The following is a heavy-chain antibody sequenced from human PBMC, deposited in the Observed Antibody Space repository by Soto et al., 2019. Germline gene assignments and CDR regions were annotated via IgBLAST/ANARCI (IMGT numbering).Heavy chain of an antibody. D-gene: IGHD6-19*01. Sequence: KPSETLSLTCAVSGYSISSGYYWGWIRQPPGKGLEWIGSIYHSGSTYYNPSLKSRVTISVDTSKNQFSLKLSSVTAADTAVYYCARETVSVAGLHYFDYWGQGTLVTVSS. CDR2: IYHSGST. CDR3: ARETVSVAGLHYFDY. V-gene: IGHV4-38-2*02. CDR1: GYSISSGYY. J-gene: IGHJ4*02.